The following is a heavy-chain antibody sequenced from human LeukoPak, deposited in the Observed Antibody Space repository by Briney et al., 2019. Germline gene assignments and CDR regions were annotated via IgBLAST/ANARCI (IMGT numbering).Heavy chain of an antibody. CDR3: ARRAVTFPYFDY. V-gene: IGHV4-34*01. Sequence: SSETLSLTCAVYGGSFSGYYWSWIRQPPGKGLEWIGEINHSGSTNYNPSLKSRVTISVDTSKNQFSLKLSSVTAADTAVYYCARRAVTFPYFDYWGQGTLVTVSS. CDR1: GGSFSGYY. CDR2: INHSGST. J-gene: IGHJ4*02. D-gene: IGHD4-17*01.